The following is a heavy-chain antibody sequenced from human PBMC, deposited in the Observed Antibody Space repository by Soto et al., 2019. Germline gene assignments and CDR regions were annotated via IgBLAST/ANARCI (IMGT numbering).Heavy chain of an antibody. CDR3: ARGEDAFFYYGLDV. CDR2: IYDTGISGYTPST. J-gene: IGHJ6*02. V-gene: IGHV4-59*01. CDR1: GGSITSSY. Sequence: LSLTCTVSGGSITSSYWSWIRRPPGKGLEWIAYIYDTGISGYTPSTSYNPSLKSRVTMSVDTSKSQFSLKLTSVTTADTAVYYCARGEDAFFYYGLDVWGQGITVTVSS.